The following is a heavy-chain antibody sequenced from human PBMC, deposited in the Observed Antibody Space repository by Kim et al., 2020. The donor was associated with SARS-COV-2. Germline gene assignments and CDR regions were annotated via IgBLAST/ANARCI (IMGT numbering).Heavy chain of an antibody. CDR3: ASMSDYVWGSYRYTPFDY. J-gene: IGHJ4*02. V-gene: IGHV1-69*04. D-gene: IGHD3-16*02. CDR2: IIPILGIA. CDR1: GGTFSSYA. Sequence: SVKVSCKASGGTFSSYAISWVRQAPGQGLEWMGRIIPILGIANYAQKFQGRVTITADKSTSTAYMELSSLRSEDTAVYYCASMSDYVWGSYRYTPFDYWGQGTLVTVSS.